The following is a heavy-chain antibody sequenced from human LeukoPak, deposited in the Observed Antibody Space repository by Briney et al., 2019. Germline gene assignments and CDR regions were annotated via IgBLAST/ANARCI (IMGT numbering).Heavy chain of an antibody. Sequence: GGSLRLSCAASGFTFSNYWMSWVRQAPGKGLEWFSAISGSGGSTYYADSVKGRFTISRDNSKNTLYLQMNSLRAEDTAVYYCANVFVGRYDAFDIWGQGTMVTVSS. V-gene: IGHV3-23*01. CDR3: ANVFVGRYDAFDI. CDR2: ISGSGGST. CDR1: GFTFSNYW. J-gene: IGHJ3*02. D-gene: IGHD2-21*01.